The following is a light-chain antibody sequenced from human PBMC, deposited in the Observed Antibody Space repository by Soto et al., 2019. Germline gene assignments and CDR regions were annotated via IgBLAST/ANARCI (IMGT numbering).Light chain of an antibody. J-gene: IGKJ4*01. CDR3: QHYDNLPQSRFP. V-gene: IGKV1-33*01. Sequence: DIQMTQSPSSLSASVGDRVTITCQASQDISNYLNWFQQKPGKAPKLLIYDASGLETGVPSRFSGSGSGTGFTFTISSLQPEDIATYFCQHYDNLPQSRFPFGGGTKVEI. CDR2: DAS. CDR1: QDISNY.